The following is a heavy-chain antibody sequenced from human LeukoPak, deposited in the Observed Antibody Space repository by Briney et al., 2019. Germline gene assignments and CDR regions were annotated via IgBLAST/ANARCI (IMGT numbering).Heavy chain of an antibody. Sequence: SETLSLTCTVSGGSISSYYWSWIRQPPGKGLEWIGYIYYSGSTNYNPSLKSRVTISVDTSKNQFSLKLSSVTAADTAVYYCARDSYSGSYFGAFDIWGQETMVTVSS. CDR3: ARDSYSGSYFGAFDI. V-gene: IGHV4-59*01. CDR1: GGSISSYY. D-gene: IGHD1-26*01. CDR2: IYYSGST. J-gene: IGHJ3*02.